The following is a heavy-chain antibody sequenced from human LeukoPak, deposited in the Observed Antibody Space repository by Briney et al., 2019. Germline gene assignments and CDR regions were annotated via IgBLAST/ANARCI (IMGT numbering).Heavy chain of an antibody. V-gene: IGHV3-33*01. J-gene: IGHJ3*02. D-gene: IGHD4-17*01. CDR2: IWFDGNNK. Sequence: PGGSLRLSCAASGFTFSSYGMHWVRQAPGKGLEWVTVIWFDGNNKYYTDSVKGRFTISRDNSKNTLYLQMNGLRAEDTAMYYCARGDYGDAPGAFHIWGQGTMVTVSS. CDR1: GFTFSSYG. CDR3: ARGDYGDAPGAFHI.